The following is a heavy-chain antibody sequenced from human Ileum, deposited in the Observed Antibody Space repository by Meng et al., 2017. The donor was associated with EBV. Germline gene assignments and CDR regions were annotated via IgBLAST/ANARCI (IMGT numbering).Heavy chain of an antibody. V-gene: IGHV4-30-4*01. CDR1: GGSISSSNYY. CDR2: IYNSGST. J-gene: IGHJ2*01. CDR3: ARGQKGYFDL. Sequence: QVQLQGAGQGLVKPSQTLSLTCTVSGGSISSSNYYWSWLRQPPGKGLEWSGHIYNSGSTYYNPSLKSRITISVDTSKNQFSLKLSSVTAADTAVYYCARGQKGYFDLWGRGTLVTVSS.